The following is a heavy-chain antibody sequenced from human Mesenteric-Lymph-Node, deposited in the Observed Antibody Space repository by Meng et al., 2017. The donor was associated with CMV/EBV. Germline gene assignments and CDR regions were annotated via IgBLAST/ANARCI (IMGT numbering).Heavy chain of an antibody. J-gene: IGHJ4*02. D-gene: IGHD3/OR15-3a*01. CDR2: IYAGGST. CDR1: GITVSTNY. Sequence: GGSLRLSCVASGITVSTNYMSWVRQAPGKGLEWVSIIYAGGSTYYADSVKGRFNISRDNSKNTLYLEMNSLTAEDTAVYYCAGDKDYYFAYWGQGTLVTVSS. CDR3: AGDKDYYFAY. V-gene: IGHV3-66*02.